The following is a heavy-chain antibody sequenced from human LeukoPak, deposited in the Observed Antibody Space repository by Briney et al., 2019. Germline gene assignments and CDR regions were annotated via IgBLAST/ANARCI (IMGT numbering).Heavy chain of an antibody. V-gene: IGHV3-11*04. D-gene: IGHD3-10*01. Sequence: GGSLRLSCAASGFTFSDYYMSWIRQAPGKGLEWVSYISSSGSTIYYADSVQGRFTISRDNAKNTLYLQMNSLRAEDTAVYFCTRGTGSYYSLGYWGQGTLVTVSS. CDR1: GFTFSDYY. CDR3: TRGTGSYYSLGY. CDR2: ISSSGSTI. J-gene: IGHJ4*02.